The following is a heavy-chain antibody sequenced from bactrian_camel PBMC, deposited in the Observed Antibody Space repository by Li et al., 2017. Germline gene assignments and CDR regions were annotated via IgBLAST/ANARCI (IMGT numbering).Heavy chain of an antibody. CDR1: EYSVTDNT. V-gene: IGHV3S53*01. D-gene: IGHD1*01. CDR2: IGTIGTT. J-gene: IGHJ4*01. Sequence: HVQLVESGGGSVQAGGSLTLTCAAAEYSVTDNTMAWFRQAPGKEREGVAAIGTIGTTTYADSVKGRFTISPDNAKNTLYLQLNSLKPEDTAMYYCAARSVCLDLLRAIPLSRWVGQGTQVTVSS.